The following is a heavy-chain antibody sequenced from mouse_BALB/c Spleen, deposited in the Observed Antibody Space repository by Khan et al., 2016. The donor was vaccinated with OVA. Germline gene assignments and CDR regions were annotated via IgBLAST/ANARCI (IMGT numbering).Heavy chain of an antibody. V-gene: IGHV5-6*01. CDR3: ASHLTGSFAY. D-gene: IGHD4-1*01. CDR1: GFTFSSYS. J-gene: IGHJ3*01. CDR2: ISSDGDYT. Sequence: VQLMQSGGDLVKPGGSLKLSCAASGFTFSSYSMSWVRQTPDKRLEWVATISSDGDYTYFPDSVKGRFTISRDNAKNTLYLQMSSLKSEDTALYYCASHLTGSFAYWGQGTLVTVSA.